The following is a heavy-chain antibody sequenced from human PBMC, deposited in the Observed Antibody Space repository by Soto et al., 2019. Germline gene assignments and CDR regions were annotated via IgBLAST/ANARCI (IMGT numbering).Heavy chain of an antibody. J-gene: IGHJ6*03. CDR2: IGSSSSAT. CDR1: GFTFRNYS. CDR3: ARDALLWFGESFYYYFLDV. Sequence: GGSLRLSCAASGFTFRNYSMNWVRQTPGKGLEWVSYIGSSSSATYYADSVKGRFTISRDNAKNSLYLQMNSLRPEDTAVYYCARDALLWFGESFYYYFLDVWGKGTTVTVSS. D-gene: IGHD3-10*01. V-gene: IGHV3-48*01.